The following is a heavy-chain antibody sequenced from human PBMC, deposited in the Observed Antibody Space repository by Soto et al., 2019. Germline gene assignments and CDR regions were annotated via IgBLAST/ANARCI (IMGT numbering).Heavy chain of an antibody. V-gene: IGHV4-31*03. Sequence: PSETLSLTCTVSGGSISSGGYYWSWIRQHPGKGLEWIGYIYYSGSTYYNPSLKSRVTISVDTSKNQFSLKLSSVTAADTAVYYCASTYYYDSSGYYYPNGFDPWGQGTLVTVSS. D-gene: IGHD3-22*01. CDR3: ASTYYYDSSGYYYPNGFDP. CDR1: GGSISSGGYY. CDR2: IYYSGST. J-gene: IGHJ5*02.